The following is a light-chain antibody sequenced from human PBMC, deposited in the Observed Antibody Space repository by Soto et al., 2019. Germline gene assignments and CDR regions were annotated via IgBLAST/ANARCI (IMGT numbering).Light chain of an antibody. CDR2: LDSDGSH. CDR3: QTWGTGSHVV. CDR1: SGHSSYA. J-gene: IGLJ2*01. V-gene: IGLV4-69*01. Sequence: QLVLTQSPSASASLGASVKLTCTLSSGHSSYAIAWHQQQPEKGPRYLMKLDSDGSHTKGDASPDRFSGSSSGAERYLTIASLQSEDEADYYYQTWGTGSHVVFGGGTKVTVL.